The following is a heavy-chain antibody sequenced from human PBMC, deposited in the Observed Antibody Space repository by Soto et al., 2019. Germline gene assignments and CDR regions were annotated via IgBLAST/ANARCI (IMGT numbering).Heavy chain of an antibody. CDR3: VRDLLEGYGHARQPDY. D-gene: IGHD2-15*01. CDR2: ITSSNTYI. Sequence: EVQLVESGGGLVKPGGSLRLSCEAFGFTFRAYSMSWVGQAPGQGLEWVASITSSNTYIYYTRSVEGRFTISRDDAKNSLHLQMNTLRAEDTAVYYCVRDLLEGYGHARQPDYWGQGTLVTVSS. V-gene: IGHV3-21*06. CDR1: GFTFRAYS. J-gene: IGHJ4*02.